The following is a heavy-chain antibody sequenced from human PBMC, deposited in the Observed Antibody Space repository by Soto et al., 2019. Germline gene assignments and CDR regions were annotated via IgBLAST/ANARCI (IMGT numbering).Heavy chain of an antibody. Sequence: PSETMFLTCTVSGVNISSGGYFWSWVRQHPGKGLEWIGYIYYSGSTYYNPSLKSRVTISVDTSKNQFSLKLSSVTAADTAVYYCARDLDGSGSNWGQGTLVTVSS. D-gene: IGHD3-10*01. CDR3: ARDLDGSGSN. CDR2: IYYSGST. CDR1: GVNISSGGYF. J-gene: IGHJ4*02. V-gene: IGHV4-31*03.